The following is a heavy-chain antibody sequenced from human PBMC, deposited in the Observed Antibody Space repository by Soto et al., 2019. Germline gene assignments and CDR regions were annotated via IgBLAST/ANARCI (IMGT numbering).Heavy chain of an antibody. V-gene: IGHV1-69*12. CDR2: IIPIFGTA. J-gene: IGHJ4*02. D-gene: IGHD5-12*01. CDR1: GGTFSSSA. Sequence: QVQLVQSGVEVKKPGSSVKVSCKASGGTFSSSAISWVRQAPGQGLEWMGGIIPIFGTANYAQKFQGRVTITADESTRTAYMELSSLRSEDTAVYYCASLLRGYSGTGDYWGQGTLVTVSS. CDR3: ASLLRGYSGTGDY.